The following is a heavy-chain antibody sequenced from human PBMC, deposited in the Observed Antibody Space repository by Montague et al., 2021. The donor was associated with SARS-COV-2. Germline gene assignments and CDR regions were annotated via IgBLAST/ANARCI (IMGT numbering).Heavy chain of an antibody. CDR1: GGSITRNYY. Sequence: SETLSLTCTVSGGSITRNYYCGWIRQPPWKGLGWAGNNHYSGTXXXNPXXXSPVTISVDASKNQFSLNLTSVTAADTAVYYCGRLLVRGVPEAFDIWGQGALVTVSS. J-gene: IGHJ3*02. CDR3: GRLLVRGVPEAFDI. V-gene: IGHV4-39*01. CDR2: NHYSGTX. D-gene: IGHD3-10*01.